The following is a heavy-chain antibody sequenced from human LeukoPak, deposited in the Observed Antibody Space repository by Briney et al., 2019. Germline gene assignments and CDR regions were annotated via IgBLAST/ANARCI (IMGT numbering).Heavy chain of an antibody. CDR3: AKASYYDILTGLFDY. D-gene: IGHD3-9*01. J-gene: IGHJ4*02. Sequence: GGSLRLSCASSGFTFSSYGMHWVRQAPGKGLEWVTFIRYDGSNKYYADSVKGRFTISRDNSKNTLYLQMNSLRAEDTAVYYCAKASYYDILTGLFDYWGQGTLVTVSS. CDR2: IRYDGSNK. V-gene: IGHV3-30*02. CDR1: GFTFSSYG.